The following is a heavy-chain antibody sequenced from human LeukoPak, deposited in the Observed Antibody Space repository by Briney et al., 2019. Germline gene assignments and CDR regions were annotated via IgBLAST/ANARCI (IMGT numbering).Heavy chain of an antibody. CDR2: ISSSSSTI. CDR1: GFTFSSYS. CDR3: ARDGGSTDFDY. J-gene: IGHJ4*02. Sequence: PGGSLRLSCAASGFTFSSYSMNWVRQAPGKGLEWVSYISSSSSTIYYADSVKGRFTIFRDNAKNSLYLQMNSLRAEDTAVYYCARDGGSTDFDYWGQGTLVTVSS. D-gene: IGHD1-26*01. V-gene: IGHV3-48*01.